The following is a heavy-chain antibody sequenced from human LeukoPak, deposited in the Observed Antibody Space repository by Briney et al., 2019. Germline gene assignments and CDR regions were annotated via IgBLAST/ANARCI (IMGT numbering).Heavy chain of an antibody. D-gene: IGHD5-18*01. CDR1: GYSFTSYW. CDR2: IYPGDSDT. Sequence: GESLKISCKGSGYSFTSYWIGWVRQMLGKGLEWMGIIYPGDSDTRYSPSFQGQVTISADKSISTAYLQWSSLKASDTAMYYCARGGYSYGLFYYFDYWGQGTLVTVSS. CDR3: ARGGYSYGLFYYFDY. V-gene: IGHV5-51*01. J-gene: IGHJ4*02.